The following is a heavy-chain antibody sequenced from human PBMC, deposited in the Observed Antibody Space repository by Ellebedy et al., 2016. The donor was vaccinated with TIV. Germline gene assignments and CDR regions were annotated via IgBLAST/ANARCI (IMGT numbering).Heavy chain of an antibody. CDR1: GGSISSYF. Sequence: MPSETLSLTCTVSGGSISSYFWSWIRQPPGKGLEWIGCIYYSGSTHYNPSLKSRVTISADTSKNQFSLKLTSVTAADTAVYYCARRYCSGGSCRRLGGAWFDPWGHGTLVTVSS. J-gene: IGHJ5*02. D-gene: IGHD2-15*01. CDR2: IYYSGST. V-gene: IGHV4-59*08. CDR3: ARRYCSGGSCRRLGGAWFDP.